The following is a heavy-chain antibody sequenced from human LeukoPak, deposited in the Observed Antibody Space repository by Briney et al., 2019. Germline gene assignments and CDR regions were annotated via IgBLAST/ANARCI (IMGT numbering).Heavy chain of an antibody. V-gene: IGHV4-39*01. CDR3: ARRRLGETTTANWFDP. Sequence: SETLSLTCTVSGGSISSSSYYWGWIRQPPGKGLEWIASIYYTGNTYYNPSLKSRVTISVDTSNNQFSLKLISVTAADTAVYYCARRRLGETTTANWFDPWGPGTLVTVSS. D-gene: IGHD4-17*01. CDR2: IYYTGNT. J-gene: IGHJ5*02. CDR1: GGSISSSSYY.